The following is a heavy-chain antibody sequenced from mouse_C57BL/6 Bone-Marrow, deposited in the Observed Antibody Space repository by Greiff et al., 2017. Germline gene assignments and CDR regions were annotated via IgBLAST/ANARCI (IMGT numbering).Heavy chain of an antibody. J-gene: IGHJ4*01. CDR2: ISYDGSN. Sequence: EVKLQESGPGLVKPSQSLSLTCSVTGYSITSGYYWNWIRQFPGNKLEWMGYISYDGSNNYNPSLKNRISITRDTSKNQFFLKLNSVTTEDTATYYCARDRTGIAMDYWGQGTSVTVSS. D-gene: IGHD4-1*01. CDR3: ARDRTGIAMDY. V-gene: IGHV3-6*01. CDR1: GYSITSGYY.